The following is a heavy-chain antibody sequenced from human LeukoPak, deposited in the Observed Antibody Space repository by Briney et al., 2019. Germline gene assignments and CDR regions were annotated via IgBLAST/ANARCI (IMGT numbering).Heavy chain of an antibody. Sequence: SETLSLTCTVSAGSVSSGNYYWGWIRQPPGKGLEWNGSIHYSGNTYYNPSLKSRVTIPVDTSQSQFSLKLSSVTAADRAVYYCARHEGSYYDKSGYTFDCWGQGTLVTVSS. CDR3: ARHEGSYYDKSGYTFDC. J-gene: IGHJ4*02. D-gene: IGHD3-22*01. CDR1: AGSVSSGNYY. CDR2: IHYSGNT. V-gene: IGHV4-39*01.